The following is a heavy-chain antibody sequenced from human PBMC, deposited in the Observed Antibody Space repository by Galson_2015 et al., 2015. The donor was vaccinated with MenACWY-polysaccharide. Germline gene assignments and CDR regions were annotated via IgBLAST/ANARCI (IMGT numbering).Heavy chain of an antibody. CDR1: GYTFTSYD. V-gene: IGHV1-8*01. CDR2: MNPNSGNT. D-gene: IGHD6-19*01. CDR3: ASTKAGTHYFDY. Sequence: SVKVSCKASGYTFTSYDINWVRQATGQRLEWMGWMNPNSGNTGYAQKFQGRVTMTRNTSISTAYMELSSLTSEDTAVYYCASTKAGTHYFDYWGQGTLVTVSS. J-gene: IGHJ4*02.